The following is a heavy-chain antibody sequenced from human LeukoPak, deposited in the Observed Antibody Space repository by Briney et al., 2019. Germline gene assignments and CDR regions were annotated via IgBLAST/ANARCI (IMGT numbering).Heavy chain of an antibody. D-gene: IGHD6-13*01. CDR2: IYYSGST. J-gene: IGHJ4*02. Sequence: SETLSFTCTVSGGSISSYYWNWVRQPPGKGLEWIGYIYYSGSTNYNPSLKSRVTISVDTSKNQFSLKLSSVTAADTAVYYCARYRRIAEIPAAGFDYWGQGTLVIVSS. V-gene: IGHV4-59*01. CDR1: GGSISSYY. CDR3: ARYRRIAEIPAAGFDY.